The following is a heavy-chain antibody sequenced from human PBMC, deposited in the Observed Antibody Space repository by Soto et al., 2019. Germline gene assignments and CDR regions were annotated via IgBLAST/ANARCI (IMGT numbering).Heavy chain of an antibody. CDR3: ARGRYGDY. CDR1: GYTFTTYG. V-gene: IGHV1-18*01. Sequence: QVHLVQSGAEVKKPGASVKVSCKGSGYTFTTYGITWVRQAPGQGLEWMGWISAHNGKTNYAQKLQGRVTVTRDTATSTDDMELRRLRSDDTAVYYCARGRYGDYWGQGALVTVSS. CDR2: ISAHNGKT. D-gene: IGHD1-1*01. J-gene: IGHJ4*02.